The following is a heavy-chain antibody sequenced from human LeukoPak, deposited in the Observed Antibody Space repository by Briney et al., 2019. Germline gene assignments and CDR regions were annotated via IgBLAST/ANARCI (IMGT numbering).Heavy chain of an antibody. Sequence: PGGALGLSCVVCGRTFSSYEMNWVSQAPGRGLEWVSHIMRSGSTIYYADSVKGRFTISRANAKNSVYLQMNSLRAEDTAVYYCARGSWWLDPWGQGTLVTVSS. CDR2: IMRSGSTI. CDR3: ARGSWWLDP. V-gene: IGHV3-48*03. CDR1: GRTFSSYE. J-gene: IGHJ5*02.